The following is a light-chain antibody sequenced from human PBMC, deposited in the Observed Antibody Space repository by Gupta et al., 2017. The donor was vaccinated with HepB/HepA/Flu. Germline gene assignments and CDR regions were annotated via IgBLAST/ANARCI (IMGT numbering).Light chain of an antibody. V-gene: IGLV4-69*01. CDR2: VKSDSSH. J-gene: IGLJ1*01. CDR1: SGHNTYA. Sequence: QLVLTQSPSASAPLGASVTPTCTLSSGHNTYAIAWHQQQSEKGPRFLMKVKSDSSHSKGDGIPDRFSGSSSGAERYLTISSLHSEDEADYYCQTWGAGIEVFGTGTKVTVL. CDR3: QTWGAGIEV.